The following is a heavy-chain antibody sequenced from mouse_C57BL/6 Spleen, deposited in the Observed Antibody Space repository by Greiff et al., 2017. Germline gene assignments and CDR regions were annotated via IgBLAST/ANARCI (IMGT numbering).Heavy chain of an antibody. CDR1: GFTFSDYY. V-gene: IGHV5-16*01. J-gene: IGHJ1*03. Sequence: EVKLMESEGGLVQPGSSMKLSCTASGFTFSDYYMAWVRQVPEKGLEWVANINYDGSSTYYLDSLKSRFIISRDNAKNILYLQISSLKSEDTATYYCAREDSNYGYFDVWGTGTTVTVSS. D-gene: IGHD2-5*01. CDR3: AREDSNYGYFDV. CDR2: INYDGSST.